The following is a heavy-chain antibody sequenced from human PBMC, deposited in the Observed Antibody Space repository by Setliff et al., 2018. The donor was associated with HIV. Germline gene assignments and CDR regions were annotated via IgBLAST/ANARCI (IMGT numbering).Heavy chain of an antibody. CDR3: ARYSSDWSAVDY. D-gene: IGHD6-19*01. J-gene: IGHJ4*02. Sequence: SGPTLVNPTETLTLTCTVSGFSLSTSGLAVGWVRQPPGKALEWLALIYSNDEKSYSTSLKSRLTISRDTSKSQVVLIMTNMDPVDTATYYCARYSSDWSAVDYWGQGTLVTVSS. CDR2: IYSNDEK. CDR1: GFSLSTSGLA. V-gene: IGHV2-26*01.